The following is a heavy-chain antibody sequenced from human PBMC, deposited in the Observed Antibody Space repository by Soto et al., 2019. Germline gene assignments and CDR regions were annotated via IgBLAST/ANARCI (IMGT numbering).Heavy chain of an antibody. Sequence: GGSRRPPCAASGLTFRNPGRSGARQAPGKGLEWVARIKSKIDGGTTDYAAPEKGRFTISRDDSKNTLYLQMNSLKTEDTAVYYCTTDHYDFWSGYYYYYGMDVWGQGTTVTVSS. CDR1: GLTFRNPG. D-gene: IGHD3-3*01. CDR2: IKSKIDGGTT. CDR3: TTDHYDFWSGYYYYYGMDV. J-gene: IGHJ6*02. V-gene: IGHV3-15*01.